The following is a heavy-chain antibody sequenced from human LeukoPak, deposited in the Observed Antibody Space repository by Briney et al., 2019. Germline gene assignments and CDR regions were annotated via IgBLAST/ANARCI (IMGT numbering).Heavy chain of an antibody. CDR1: GGSISSYY. CDR2: IYYSGST. Sequence: KPSETLSLTCTVSGGSISSYYWSWVRQPPGKGLEWIGYIYYSGSTNYNPSLKSRVTISVDTSKNQLSLKLSSVAAADTAVYYCARGAPGGNDYGDYWGQGTLVTVSS. V-gene: IGHV4-59*01. J-gene: IGHJ4*02. CDR3: ARGAPGGNDYGDY.